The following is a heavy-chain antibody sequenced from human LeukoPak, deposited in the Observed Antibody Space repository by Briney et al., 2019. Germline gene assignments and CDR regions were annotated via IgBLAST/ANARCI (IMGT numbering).Heavy chain of an antibody. Sequence: GGSLRLSCAASGFTFSSFWMHWVRQAPGKGLEWVSVIYSGGSTYYADSVKGRFTISRDNSKNTLYLQMNSLRAEDTAVYYCANSNRFDFWGQGTLVTVSS. J-gene: IGHJ4*02. CDR3: ANSNRFDF. V-gene: IGHV3-53*01. CDR1: GFTFSSFW. D-gene: IGHD2-2*01. CDR2: IYSGGST.